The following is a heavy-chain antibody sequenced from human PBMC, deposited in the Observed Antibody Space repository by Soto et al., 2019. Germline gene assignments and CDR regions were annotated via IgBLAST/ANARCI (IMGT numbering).Heavy chain of an antibody. V-gene: IGHV4-59*01. D-gene: IGHD6-13*01. J-gene: IGHJ6*02. CDR3: ARDHSSWSPYYGMDV. Sequence: PSETLSLTXTVSGGSISSYYWSWIRQPPGKGLEWIGYIYYSGSTNYNPSLKSRVTISVDTSKNQFSLKLSSVTAADTAVYYCARDHSSWSPYYGMDVWGQGTTVTVSS. CDR1: GGSISSYY. CDR2: IYYSGST.